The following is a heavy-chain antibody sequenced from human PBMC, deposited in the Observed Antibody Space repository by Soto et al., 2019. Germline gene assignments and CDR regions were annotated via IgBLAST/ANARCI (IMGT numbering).Heavy chain of an antibody. CDR2: IVGSGAST. CDR3: AKDLQFSVWFGLYYFDY. CDR1: GFTFSSYA. V-gene: IGHV3-23*01. D-gene: IGHD6-19*01. J-gene: IGHJ4*02. Sequence: EVQLLESGGGLVQPGGSLRLSCAASGFTFSSYAMSWVRQAPGKGLGWVSGIVGSGASTYYADSVKGRFTISRDNSKNTLFLQMNILRAEDTAVYYCAKDLQFSVWFGLYYFDYWGEGTLVTVSS.